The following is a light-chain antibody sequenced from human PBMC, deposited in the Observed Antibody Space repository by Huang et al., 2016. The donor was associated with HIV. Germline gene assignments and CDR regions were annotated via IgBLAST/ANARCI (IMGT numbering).Light chain of an antibody. CDR1: QSISSG. V-gene: IGKV1-5*03. J-gene: IGKJ1*01. CDR2: QAS. Sequence: DIQMTQSPSTLSASVGDRVTITCRASQSISSGLAWYQQKPGKAPNLLVYQASSLESGVPSRFSGSGSGTEFTLAISSLQPDDFATYYCQQYNSYPWTFGQGTKVEIK. CDR3: QQYNSYPWT.